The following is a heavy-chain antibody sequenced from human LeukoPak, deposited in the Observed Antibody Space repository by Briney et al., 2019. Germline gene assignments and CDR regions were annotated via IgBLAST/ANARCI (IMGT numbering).Heavy chain of an antibody. CDR3: ARDPSSGWYLKGRFDP. D-gene: IGHD6-19*01. Sequence: PGTSLRLSCAASGFTFTTYPMHWVRQAPGKELEWVAVISYDGMNKYHADSVKGRFTISRDNAKNSLYLQMNSLRAEDTAVYYCARDPSSGWYLKGRFDPWGQGTLVTVSS. J-gene: IGHJ5*02. V-gene: IGHV3-30*04. CDR1: GFTFTTYP. CDR2: ISYDGMNK.